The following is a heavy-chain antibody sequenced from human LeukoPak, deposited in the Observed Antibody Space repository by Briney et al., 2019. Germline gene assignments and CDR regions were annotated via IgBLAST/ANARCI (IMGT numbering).Heavy chain of an antibody. CDR1: GGSISSYY. CDR2: ISYSGST. D-gene: IGHD6-13*01. J-gene: IGHJ3*02. Sequence: PSETLSLTCTVSGGSISSYYWSWIRQPPGKGLEWIGYISYSGSTNYNPSLKSRVTISVDTSKNQFSLKLSSVTAADTAVYYCARDISTSSWPDDAFDIWGQGTMVTVSS. CDR3: ARDISTSSWPDDAFDI. V-gene: IGHV4-59*01.